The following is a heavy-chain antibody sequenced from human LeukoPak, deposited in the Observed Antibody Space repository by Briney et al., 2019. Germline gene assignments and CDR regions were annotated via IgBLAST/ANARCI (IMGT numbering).Heavy chain of an antibody. CDR3: ARMIDYNSGYAFDY. V-gene: IGHV3-48*02. J-gene: IGHJ4*02. CDR1: GFTLSSYT. D-gene: IGHD5-18*01. CDR2: MSTSGSI. Sequence: GGSLRLSCAASGFTLSSYTMNWVRQAPGKGLEWVSYMSTSGSISYTDSVKGRFTISRDSAKNSLYLQMNSVRDGDTAVYYCARMIDYNSGYAFDYWGQGTLVTVSS.